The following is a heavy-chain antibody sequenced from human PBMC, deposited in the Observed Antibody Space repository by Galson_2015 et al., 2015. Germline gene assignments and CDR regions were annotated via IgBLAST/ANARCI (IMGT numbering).Heavy chain of an antibody. V-gene: IGHV3-53*05. CDR3: AKGGGYYYYYYMDV. CDR1: GFTVSSNY. Sequence: SLRLSCAASGFTVSSNYMSWVRQAPGKGLEWVSVIYSGGSTYYADSVKGRFTISRDNSKNTLYLQMNSLRAEDTAVYYCAKGGGYYYYYYMDVWGKGTTVTVSS. J-gene: IGHJ6*03. D-gene: IGHD4-23*01. CDR2: IYSGGST.